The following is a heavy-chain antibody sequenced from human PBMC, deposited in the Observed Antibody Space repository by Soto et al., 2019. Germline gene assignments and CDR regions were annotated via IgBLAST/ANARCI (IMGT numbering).Heavy chain of an antibody. CDR1: GFTFSDHY. CDR3: ARTLGGGVGDYYYMDV. D-gene: IGHD3-16*01. Sequence: ESGGGLVQPGGSLRLSCAASGFTFSDHYMDWVRQAPGKGLEWVGRSRNKAKSYTTEYAASVKGRFTLSRDDSKNSLYLQINGLKGEDTPVFYWARTLGGGVGDYYYMDVWGKGTTVAVSS. CDR2: SRNKAKSYTT. J-gene: IGHJ6*03. V-gene: IGHV3-72*01.